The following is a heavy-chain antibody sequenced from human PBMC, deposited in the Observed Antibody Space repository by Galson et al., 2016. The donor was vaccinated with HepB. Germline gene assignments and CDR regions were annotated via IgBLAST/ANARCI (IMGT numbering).Heavy chain of an antibody. V-gene: IGHV1-69*13. CDR2: IVPIFGTT. CDR1: GGAFSGYS. D-gene: IGHD3-22*01. J-gene: IGHJ4*02. CDR3: SSGEIDY. Sequence: SVKVSCKASGGAFSGYSVNWVRQAPGQGLEWMGQIVPIFGTTHYAQKFQDRLTITADESTSASYMELRSLTSDDTAIYYDSSGEIDYWGQGALVAVSS.